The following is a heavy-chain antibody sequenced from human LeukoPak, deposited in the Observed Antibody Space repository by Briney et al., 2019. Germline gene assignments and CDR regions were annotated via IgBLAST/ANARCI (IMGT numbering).Heavy chain of an antibody. Sequence: PSETLSLTCAVYGGSFSGYYWSWIRQPPGKGLEWIGEINHSGSTNYNSSLKSRVTISVDTSKNQFSLKLTSVTAADTAVYYCASQRIVGTTTFDYWGQGTLVTVSS. D-gene: IGHD1-26*01. V-gene: IGHV4-34*01. CDR1: GGSFSGYY. CDR3: ASQRIVGTTTFDY. J-gene: IGHJ4*02. CDR2: INHSGST.